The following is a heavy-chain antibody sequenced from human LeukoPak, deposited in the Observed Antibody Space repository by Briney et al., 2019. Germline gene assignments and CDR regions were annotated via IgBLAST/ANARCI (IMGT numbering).Heavy chain of an antibody. D-gene: IGHD3-9*01. CDR1: GGSLSSGGYS. Sequence: PSQTLSLTCAVSGGSLSSGGYSWSWIRQPPGKGLERIGPIYHNGSTYYNPSLQSLLTISVDRSKNQFSLKLSSVTAADTAVYYCARGSAVGYYDILTGYNWFDPWGQGTLVTVSS. V-gene: IGHV4-30-2*01. J-gene: IGHJ5*02. CDR3: ARGSAVGYYDILTGYNWFDP. CDR2: IYHNGST.